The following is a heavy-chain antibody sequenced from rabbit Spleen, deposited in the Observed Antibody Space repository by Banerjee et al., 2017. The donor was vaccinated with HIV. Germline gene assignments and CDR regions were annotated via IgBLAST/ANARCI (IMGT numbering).Heavy chain of an antibody. CDR3: ARDLAGVIGWNFNL. J-gene: IGHJ4*01. Sequence: QSLEESGGGLVQPEGSLTLTCTTSGFSLSSNDYMCWVRQAPGKGPEWIACTAGGRSAFTYYASWAKGRFTMSKTSSTTVTLQMTSLTAADTATYFCARDLAGVIGWNFNLWGPGTLVTVS. CDR1: GFSLSSNDY. D-gene: IGHD4-1*01. CDR2: TAGGRSAFT. V-gene: IGHV1S40*01.